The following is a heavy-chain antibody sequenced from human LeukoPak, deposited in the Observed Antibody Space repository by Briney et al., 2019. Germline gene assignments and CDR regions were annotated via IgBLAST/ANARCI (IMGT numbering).Heavy chain of an antibody. V-gene: IGHV4-59*01. CDR3: ASGSTSAGPDY. CDR1: GGSISNYY. CDR2: IYYSGST. D-gene: IGHD6-13*01. Sequence: SETLSLTCTVSGGSISNYYWSWIRQPPGKGLEWIGYIYYSGSTNYNPSLKSRVTISVDTSKNQFSLKLSSVTAADTAVYYCASGSTSAGPDYWGQGTLVTVSS. J-gene: IGHJ4*02.